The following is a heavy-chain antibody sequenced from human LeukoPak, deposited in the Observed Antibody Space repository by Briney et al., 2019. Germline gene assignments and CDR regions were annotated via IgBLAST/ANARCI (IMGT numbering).Heavy chain of an antibody. D-gene: IGHD6-19*01. Sequence: GGSLRLSCAASGFAFSFYAMSWLREPPGKGLEWVSTINANSGTTSYAASVRGRFTISRDNSKNTLYLQVNTLRADDTATYYCAKPISGGLAVTADWFHPWGQGTLVVVSS. CDR1: GFAFSFYA. CDR2: INANSGTT. CDR3: AKPISGGLAVTADWFHP. J-gene: IGHJ5*01. V-gene: IGHV3-23*01.